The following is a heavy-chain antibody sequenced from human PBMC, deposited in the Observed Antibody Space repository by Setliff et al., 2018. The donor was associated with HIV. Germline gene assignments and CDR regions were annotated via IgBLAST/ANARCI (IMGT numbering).Heavy chain of an antibody. CDR2: ISAYNGNT. D-gene: IGHD3-22*01. V-gene: IGHV1-18*01. CDR1: GYTFTSYG. Sequence: ASVKVSCKASGYTFTSYGISWVRQAPGQGLEWMGWISAYNGNTNYAQKLQGRVTMTTDTSTSIAYMELRSLRSDDTAVYYCARMIVLSASSPPNAFDIWGQGTMVTVSS. CDR3: ARMIVLSASSPPNAFDI. J-gene: IGHJ3*02.